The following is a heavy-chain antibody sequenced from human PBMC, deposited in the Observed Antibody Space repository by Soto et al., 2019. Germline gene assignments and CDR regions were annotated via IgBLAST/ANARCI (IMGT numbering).Heavy chain of an antibody. CDR1: VFTFSSSS. D-gene: IGHD2-15*01. CDR3: AREHEGYPLHHDY. J-gene: IGHJ4*02. CDR2: ISSSSSTI. V-gene: IGHV3-48*02. Sequence: GAALRLSCAASVFTFSSSSLNWVRQAPGKGLEWVSYISSSSSTIYYADSVKGRFTISRDNAKNSLYLQMNSLRDEDTAVYYCAREHEGYPLHHDYWGQGTLVTVSS.